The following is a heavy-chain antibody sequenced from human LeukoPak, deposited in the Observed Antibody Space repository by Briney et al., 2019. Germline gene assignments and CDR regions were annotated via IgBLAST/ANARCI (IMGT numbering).Heavy chain of an antibody. V-gene: IGHV4-39*07. Sequence: SETLSLTCTVSGDSISSSNSYWAWIRQPPGRGLEWIGTIYYSGITYYNPSLKSRVTLSIDTSKSQFSLNVISITAADTAVYYCARDGYLAVDYWGQGTLVTVSS. CDR2: IYYSGIT. CDR3: ARDGYLAVDY. J-gene: IGHJ4*02. CDR1: GDSISSSNSY. D-gene: IGHD5-18*01.